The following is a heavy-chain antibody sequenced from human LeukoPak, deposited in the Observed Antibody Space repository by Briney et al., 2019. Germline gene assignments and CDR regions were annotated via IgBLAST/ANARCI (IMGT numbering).Heavy chain of an antibody. D-gene: IGHD3-22*01. J-gene: IGHJ4*02. Sequence: ASVKVSCKASGYTFTGYYMHWVRQAPGQGLEWMGWINPNSGGTNYAQKFQGRVTMTRDTSISTAYMELSRLRSDDTAVYYCARGESLRYYDSSGPRGDDYWGQGTLVTVSS. CDR3: ARGESLRYYDSSGPRGDDY. V-gene: IGHV1-2*02. CDR2: INPNSGGT. CDR1: GYTFTGYY.